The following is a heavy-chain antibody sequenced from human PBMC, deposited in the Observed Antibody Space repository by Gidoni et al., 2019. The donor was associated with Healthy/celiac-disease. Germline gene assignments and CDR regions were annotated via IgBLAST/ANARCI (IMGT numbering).Heavy chain of an antibody. CDR2: INHSGST. Sequence: VQLQQWGAGLLKPSETLSLTCAVYGGSFSGYYWSWSRQPPWQGLEWIGEINHSGSTNYNPSLKSRVTISVDTSKNQFSLELSSVTAADTAVYYCARGRPWVRFLEWLWGWFDPWGQGTLVTVSS. CDR3: ARGRPWVRFLEWLWGWFDP. V-gene: IGHV4-34*01. D-gene: IGHD3-3*01. J-gene: IGHJ5*02. CDR1: GGSFSGYY.